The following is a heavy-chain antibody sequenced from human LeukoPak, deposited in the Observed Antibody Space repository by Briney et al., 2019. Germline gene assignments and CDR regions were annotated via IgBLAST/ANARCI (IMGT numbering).Heavy chain of an antibody. CDR3: TTIKRGDIFGYFDF. CDR2: VFDSGRT. Sequence: PSETLSLTCTVSGGSMTTHHCNWIRQTPGKGLEWIGYVFDSGRTKVNPSLTSRVTLSTDTSKNQLSLRLSSVTAADTAVYYCTTIKRGDIFGYFDFWGQGILVTVSS. J-gene: IGHJ4*02. V-gene: IGHV4-59*11. D-gene: IGHD5-18*01. CDR1: GGSMTTHH.